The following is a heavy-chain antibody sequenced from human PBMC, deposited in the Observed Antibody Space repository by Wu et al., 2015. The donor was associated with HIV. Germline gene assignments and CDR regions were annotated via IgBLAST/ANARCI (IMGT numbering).Heavy chain of an antibody. CDR3: ARDLGVFXVILIVGRGAA. CDR2: ISPYNGDT. J-gene: IGHJ1*01. D-gene: IGHD2-8*01. CDR1: GYPFSNYG. V-gene: IGHV1-18*01. Sequence: QVQLDQSGSEVKKPGASVMVSCKTSGYPFSNYGINWLRQSPGQGLQWLGWISPYNGDTHYAPTLQGRVIFTTDRPTSTAYMELKSLTLDDTAYYYCARDLGVFXVILIVGRGAAWGQGTLVTVSS.